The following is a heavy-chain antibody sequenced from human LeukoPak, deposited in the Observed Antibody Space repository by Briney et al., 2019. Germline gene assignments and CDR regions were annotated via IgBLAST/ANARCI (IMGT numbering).Heavy chain of an antibody. D-gene: IGHD2-2*01. CDR2: ISYSGSNK. V-gene: IGHV3-30*04. CDR1: GFTFSSYS. J-gene: IGHJ5*02. Sequence: PGGSLRLSCAASGFTFSSYSMHWVRRAPGKGLERVAVISYSGSNKYYADSVKGRFTISRDNSKNTLYLQMNSLRAEDTAVYYCARGYCSSTSCAARDNWFDPWGQGTLVTVSS. CDR3: ARGYCSSTSCAARDNWFDP.